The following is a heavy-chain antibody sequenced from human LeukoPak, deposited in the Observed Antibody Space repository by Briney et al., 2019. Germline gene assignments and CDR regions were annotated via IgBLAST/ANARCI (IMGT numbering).Heavy chain of an antibody. CDR3: ARSKNLDRLFQPPDY. CDR2: IYYSGST. Sequence: PSETLSLTCTVSGGSINSYYWNWIRQPPGKGLEWIGYIYYSGSTNYNPSLKSRVTISVDTSKNQFSLKLSSVTAADTAVYYCARSKNLDRLFQPPDYWGQGTPVTVSS. CDR1: GGSINSYY. V-gene: IGHV4-59*08. J-gene: IGHJ4*02. D-gene: IGHD3-9*01.